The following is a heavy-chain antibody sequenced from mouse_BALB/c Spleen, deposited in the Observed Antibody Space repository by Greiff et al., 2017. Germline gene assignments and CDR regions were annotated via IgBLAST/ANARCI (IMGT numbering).Heavy chain of an antibody. CDR1: GYTFTSYW. V-gene: IGHV1-7*01. J-gene: IGHJ4*01. D-gene: IGHD2-14*01. CDR3: ARGEGYDYAMDY. Sequence: QVHVKQSGAELAKPGASVKMSCKASGYTFTSYWMHWVKQRPGQGLEWIGYINPSTGYTEYNQKFKDKATLTADKSSSTAYMQLSSLTSEDSAVYYCARGEGYDYAMDYGGQGTSVTVSS. CDR2: INPSTGYT.